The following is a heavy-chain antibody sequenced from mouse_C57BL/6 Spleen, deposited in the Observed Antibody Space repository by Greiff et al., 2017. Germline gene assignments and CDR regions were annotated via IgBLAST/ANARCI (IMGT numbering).Heavy chain of an antibody. V-gene: IGHV5-17*01. D-gene: IGHD1-1*01. CDR2: ISSGSSTI. CDR3: ARPYYYSSEDYFDY. CDR1: GFTFSDYG. J-gene: IGHJ2*01. Sequence: EVQVVESGGGLVKPGGSLKLSCAASGFTFSDYGMHWVRQAPEKGLEWVAYISSGSSTIYYADTVKGRFTISRDNAKNTLFLQMTSLRSEDTAMYYCARPYYYSSEDYFDYWGQGTTLTVSS.